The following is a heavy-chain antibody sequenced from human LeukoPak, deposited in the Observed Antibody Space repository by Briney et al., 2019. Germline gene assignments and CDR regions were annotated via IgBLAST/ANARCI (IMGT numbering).Heavy chain of an antibody. CDR3: ASSHSSGWLTRFDY. CDR1: GFTFSSYW. CDR2: IKQDGSEK. D-gene: IGHD6-19*01. J-gene: IGHJ4*02. Sequence: PGGSLRLSCAASGFTFSSYWMSWVRQAPGKGLEWVANIKQDGSEKYYVDSVKGRFTISRDNAKNSLYLQMNSLRAEDTAVYYCASSHSSGWLTRFDYWGQGTLVTVSS. V-gene: IGHV3-7*03.